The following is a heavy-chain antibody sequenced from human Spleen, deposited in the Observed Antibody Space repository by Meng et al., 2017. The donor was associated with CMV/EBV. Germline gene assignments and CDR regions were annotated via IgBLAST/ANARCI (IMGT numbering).Heavy chain of an antibody. CDR2: LNPTSGGT. J-gene: IGHJ4*02. V-gene: IGHV1-2*02. Sequence: YPFTDYYIPWVRQARGQGLEWMGWLNPTSGGTTYARKFQGRVAMTRDTSISTVYMELSRLRSDDTAMYYCARGSGYCSSSSCSLFAYWGQGALVTVSS. CDR1: YPFTDYY. CDR3: ARGSGYCSSSSCSLFAY. D-gene: IGHD2-2*01.